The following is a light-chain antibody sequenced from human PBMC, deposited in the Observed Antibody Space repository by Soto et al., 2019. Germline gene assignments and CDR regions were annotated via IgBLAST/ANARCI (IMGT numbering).Light chain of an antibody. J-gene: IGLJ3*02. CDR1: SSDIGIHNY. CDR2: EVS. Sequence: LTQPASVSGSSGQSITISCTGTSSDIGIHNYVSWYQQHPGKTPKLLIYEVSNRPSGVSNRFSGSKSGNTASLTISGLQAEDEADYYCSSYTGSSTLVFGGGTKVTVL. V-gene: IGLV2-14*01. CDR3: SSYTGSSTLV.